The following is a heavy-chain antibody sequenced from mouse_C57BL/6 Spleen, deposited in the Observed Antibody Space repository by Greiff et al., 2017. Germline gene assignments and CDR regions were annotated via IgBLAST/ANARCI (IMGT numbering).Heavy chain of an antibody. J-gene: IGHJ2*01. D-gene: IGHD1-1*01. V-gene: IGHV1-26*01. CDR1: GYTFTDYY. CDR2: INPNNGGT. CDR3: SRASLRGSSEGGY. Sequence: EVQLQQSGPELVKPGASVKISCKASGYTFTDYYMNWVKQSHGKSLEWIGDINPNNGGTSHNQKFKGKATLTVDKSSSTAYMELRSLTSADSSVYYCSRASLRGSSEGGYWGQGTTLTVSS.